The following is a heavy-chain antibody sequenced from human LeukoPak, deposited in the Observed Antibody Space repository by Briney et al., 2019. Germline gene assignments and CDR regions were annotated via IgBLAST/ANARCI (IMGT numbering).Heavy chain of an antibody. CDR2: ISSSSSYI. Sequence: SGGSLRLSCAASGFTFSSYIMNWVRQAPGKGLECVSSISSSSSYIYYADSVKGRFTISRDNAKNSLYLQMNSLRAEDTAVYYCARGLVVITDDAFDIWGQGTMVTVSS. D-gene: IGHD3-22*01. CDR3: ARGLVVITDDAFDI. J-gene: IGHJ3*02. V-gene: IGHV3-21*01. CDR1: GFTFSSYI.